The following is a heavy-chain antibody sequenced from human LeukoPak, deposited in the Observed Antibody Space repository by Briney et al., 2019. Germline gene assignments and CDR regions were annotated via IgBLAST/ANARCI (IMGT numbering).Heavy chain of an antibody. V-gene: IGHV1-69*05. D-gene: IGHD1-26*01. CDR2: IIPIFGTA. Sequence: GASVKVSCKASGGTFSSYAISWVRQAPGQGLEWMGGIIPIFGTANYARKFQGRVTITTDESTSTAYMELSSLRSEDTAVYYCARGSVGASWVIDYWGQGTLVTVSS. J-gene: IGHJ4*02. CDR3: ARGSVGASWVIDY. CDR1: GGTFSSYA.